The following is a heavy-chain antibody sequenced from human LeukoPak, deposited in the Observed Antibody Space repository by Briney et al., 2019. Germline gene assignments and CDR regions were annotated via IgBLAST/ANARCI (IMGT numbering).Heavy chain of an antibody. Sequence: GASVKVSCKASGYTFTGYYMHWVRQAPGQGLEWMGRINPNSGGTNYAQKFQGRVTMTRDTSISTAYMEPSRLRSDDTAVYYCARGWVAGNGYFDYWGQGTLVTVSS. J-gene: IGHJ4*02. CDR2: INPNSGGT. CDR1: GYTFTGYY. CDR3: ARGWVAGNGYFDY. D-gene: IGHD6-19*01. V-gene: IGHV1-2*06.